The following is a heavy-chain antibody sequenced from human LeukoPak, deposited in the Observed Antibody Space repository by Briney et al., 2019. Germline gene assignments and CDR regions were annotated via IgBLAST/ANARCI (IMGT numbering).Heavy chain of an antibody. CDR2: IWYDGSKN. J-gene: IGHJ4*02. Sequence: PGRSLRLSCAASGFTFSSYGMHWVRQAPGKGLEWVALIWYDGSKNYYGESVKGRFTISRDNVQNTLHLQMNSLRAEDTAVCYCARVATSSLDYWGQGTLVTVSS. CDR3: ARVATSSLDY. D-gene: IGHD2-2*01. V-gene: IGHV3-33*01. CDR1: GFTFSSYG.